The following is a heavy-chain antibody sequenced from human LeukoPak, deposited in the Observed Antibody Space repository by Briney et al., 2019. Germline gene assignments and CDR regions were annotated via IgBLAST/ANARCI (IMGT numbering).Heavy chain of an antibody. D-gene: IGHD6-6*01. V-gene: IGHV3-23*01. Sequence: PGGSLRLSCTASGFTFSNYAISWVRQAPGKGLEWVSVISGSGGTTYYADSVKGRFTISRDNSKNTLYVQMNSLRAEDTAVYYCAKDMRSSSPNFHYYGMDVWGQGTTVTVSS. J-gene: IGHJ6*02. CDR3: AKDMRSSSPNFHYYGMDV. CDR1: GFTFSNYA. CDR2: ISGSGGTT.